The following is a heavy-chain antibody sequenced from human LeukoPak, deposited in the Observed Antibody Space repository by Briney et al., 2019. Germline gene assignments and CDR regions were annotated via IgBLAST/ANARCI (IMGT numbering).Heavy chain of an antibody. CDR1: GASVSSGSYY. Sequence: ASEPLSLTCTVSGASVSSGSYYWSWIRQPPGKGLEWIGYIYYSGSTNYNPSLKSRVTISVDTSKNQFSLKLSSVTAADTAVYYCARGSRGYTYGWGQGTLVTVSS. J-gene: IGHJ4*02. CDR2: IYYSGST. D-gene: IGHD5-18*01. V-gene: IGHV4-61*01. CDR3: ARGSRGYTYG.